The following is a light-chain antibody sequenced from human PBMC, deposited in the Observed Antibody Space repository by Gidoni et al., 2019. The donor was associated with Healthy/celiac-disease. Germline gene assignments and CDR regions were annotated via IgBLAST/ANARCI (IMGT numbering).Light chain of an antibody. V-gene: IGKV1-39*01. J-gene: IGKJ1*01. Sequence: MTQSPSSLSASVGDRVTITCRASQSISNYLDWYQQKPGKAPKLLIYAASSLQSGVPSRFSGSGSGTDFTLTISSLQPEDFATYYCQKNNSAPQTFGQGTKVEIK. CDR1: QSISNY. CDR2: AAS. CDR3: QKNNSAPQT.